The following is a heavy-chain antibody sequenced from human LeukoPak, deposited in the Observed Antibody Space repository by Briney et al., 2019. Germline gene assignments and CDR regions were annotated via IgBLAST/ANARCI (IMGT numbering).Heavy chain of an antibody. J-gene: IGHJ4*02. CDR2: VISSGGST. V-gene: IGHV3-23*01. Sequence: GGSLRLSCAASGFTFSSYAMTWVRQAPGKGLEWVSGVISSGGSTFYADSVKGRFTISRDNSKNTLYLQMNSLRAEDTAIYYCAKLRDFFDSSGQFDYWGQGTLVTVSS. D-gene: IGHD3-22*01. CDR1: GFTFSSYA. CDR3: AKLRDFFDSSGQFDY.